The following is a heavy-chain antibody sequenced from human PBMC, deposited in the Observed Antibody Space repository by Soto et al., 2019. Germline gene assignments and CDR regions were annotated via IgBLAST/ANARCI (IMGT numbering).Heavy chain of an antibody. CDR1: GFTLSDHY. Sequence: AGSLRLSCAASGFTLSDHYISWIRQAPGKGLEWIGYSSNSGSFTRYADSVKGRFSISRDNAKNSLYLQINSLRGDDTAIYYCVRSGDNYNLLDYWGQGTPVTVSS. J-gene: IGHJ4*02. V-gene: IGHV3-11*06. CDR3: VRSGDNYNLLDY. CDR2: SSNSGSFT. D-gene: IGHD1-1*01.